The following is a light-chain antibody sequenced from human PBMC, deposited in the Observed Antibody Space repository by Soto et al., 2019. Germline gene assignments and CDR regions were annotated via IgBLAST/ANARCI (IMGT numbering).Light chain of an antibody. CDR2: DVG. CDR3: SSYTSSSTYVV. CDR1: SSDVGGYNY. V-gene: IGLV2-14*01. Sequence: QSALTQPASLSGSPGQSITISCTGTSSDVGGYNYVSWYQQHPGKAPKLMIYDVGNRPSGVSNRFSGSKSGNTASLTISGLQAEDEADYYCSSYTSSSTYVVFGGGTKLTVL. J-gene: IGLJ2*01.